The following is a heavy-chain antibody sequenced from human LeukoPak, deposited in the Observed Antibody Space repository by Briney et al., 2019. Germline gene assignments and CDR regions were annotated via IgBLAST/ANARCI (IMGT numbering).Heavy chain of an antibody. CDR3: ATAPLYYYDSSDPFDS. D-gene: IGHD3-22*01. CDR1: GYTLTELS. J-gene: IGHJ4*02. CDR2: FDPEDGET. V-gene: IGHV1-24*01. Sequence: ASVKVSCKVSGYTLTELSMHWVRQAPGKGLEWMGGFDPEDGETIYAQKFQGRVTMTEDTSTDTAYMELSSLRSEDTAVYYCATAPLYYYDSSDPFDSWGKGPLVTVSS.